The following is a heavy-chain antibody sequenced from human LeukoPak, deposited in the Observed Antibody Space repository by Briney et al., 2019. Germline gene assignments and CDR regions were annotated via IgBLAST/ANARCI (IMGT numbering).Heavy chain of an antibody. D-gene: IGHD5-24*01. Sequence: PSETLSLTCAVYGGSFSAYYWSWIRQPPGKGLERIGEINHSGSTNYNPSLKSRVTISVDTSKNQFSLKLSSVTAADTAVYYCARSVALSRWLQFTYFDYWGQGTLVTVSS. CDR3: ARSVALSRWLQFTYFDY. CDR2: INHSGST. V-gene: IGHV4-34*01. CDR1: GGSFSAYY. J-gene: IGHJ4*02.